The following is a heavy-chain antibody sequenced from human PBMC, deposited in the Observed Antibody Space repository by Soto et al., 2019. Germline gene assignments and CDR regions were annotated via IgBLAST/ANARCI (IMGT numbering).Heavy chain of an antibody. J-gene: IGHJ5*02. V-gene: IGHV3-53*01. CDR1: GLTVSRNF. D-gene: IGHD1-20*01. Sequence: WGSLRLSCAASGLTVSRNFMSWVRQAPGKGLEWVSMIYSDGNTYYADSVKGRFTVSRDNSKNTLYLQMSSLRAEDTALYFCARDGYNPYWFATWGQGTLVTVSS. CDR2: IYSDGNT. CDR3: ARDGYNPYWFAT.